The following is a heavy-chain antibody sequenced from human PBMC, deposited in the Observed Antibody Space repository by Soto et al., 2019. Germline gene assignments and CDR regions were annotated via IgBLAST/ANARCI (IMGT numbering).Heavy chain of an antibody. J-gene: IGHJ4*02. Sequence: PGGSLRLSCAASGFTFSSYAMHWVRQAPGKGLEWVAVISYDGSNKYYADSVKGRFTISGDNSKNTLYLQMNSLRAEDTAVYYCARDPICGNGVCFTFDYWGQGTLVTVSS. V-gene: IGHV3-30-3*01. CDR1: GFTFSSYA. CDR2: ISYDGSNK. CDR3: ARDPICGNGVCFTFDY. D-gene: IGHD2-8*01.